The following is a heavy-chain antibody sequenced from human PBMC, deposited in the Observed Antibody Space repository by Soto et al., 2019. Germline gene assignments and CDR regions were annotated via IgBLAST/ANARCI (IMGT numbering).Heavy chain of an antibody. Sequence: GGSLRLSCAASGFTFSSYAMSWVRQAPGKGLEWVSAISGSGGSTYYADSVKGRFTISRDNSKNTLYLQMNSLRAEDTAVYYCAKGPRDSSNLGPYYYMDVWGKGTTVTVSS. CDR2: ISGSGGST. CDR3: AKGPRDSSNLGPYYYMDV. J-gene: IGHJ6*03. D-gene: IGHD6-13*01. V-gene: IGHV3-23*01. CDR1: GFTFSSYA.